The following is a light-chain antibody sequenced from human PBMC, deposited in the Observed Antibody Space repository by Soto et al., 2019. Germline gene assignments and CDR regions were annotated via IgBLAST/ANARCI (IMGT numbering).Light chain of an antibody. J-gene: IGLJ1*01. CDR1: SSDVGGYNY. CDR3: SSYTSSSTPRV. V-gene: IGLV2-14*01. Sequence: QSALTQPASVSGSPGQSITISCTGTSSDVGGYNYVSWYQQHPGKAPKLMIYDVSNRPSGVSNRFSGSKSGNTASLNISGLQAEDEADYYCSSYTSSSTPRVFGTGTRSPS. CDR2: DVS.